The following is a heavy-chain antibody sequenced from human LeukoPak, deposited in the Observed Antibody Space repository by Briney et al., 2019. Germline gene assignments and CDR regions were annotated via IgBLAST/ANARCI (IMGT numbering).Heavy chain of an antibody. V-gene: IGHV1-2*02. CDR1: GYTFTGYY. D-gene: IGHD1-26*01. J-gene: IGHJ4*02. CDR3: ARDHGGVGIKVFDY. Sequence: ASVKVSCTASGYTFTGYYMHWVRQAPGQGLEWMGWINPNSGGTNYAQKFQGRVTMTRDTSISTAYMELSRLRSDDTAVYYCARDHGGVGIKVFDYWGQGTLVTVSS. CDR2: INPNSGGT.